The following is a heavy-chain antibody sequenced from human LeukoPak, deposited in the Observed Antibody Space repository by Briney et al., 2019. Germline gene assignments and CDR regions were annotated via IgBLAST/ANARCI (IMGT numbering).Heavy chain of an antibody. V-gene: IGHV4-39*01. D-gene: IGHD5-18*01. CDR2: IYYSGST. CDR3: ARAESGYSYSMDV. Sequence: WDTLSLTCTVSGVSMSRSSYLWRSIRKPPGKGLEWLGIIYYSGSTYYNPTLKSRVTISVDTSKNQFSLKLSSVTAADTAVYYCARAESGYSYSMDVWGQGTTVTVSS. J-gene: IGHJ6*03. CDR1: GVSMSRSSYL.